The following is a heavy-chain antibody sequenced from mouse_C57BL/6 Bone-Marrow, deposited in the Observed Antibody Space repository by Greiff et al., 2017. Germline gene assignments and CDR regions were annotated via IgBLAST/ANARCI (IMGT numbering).Heavy chain of an antibody. Sequence: QVQLQQSGPELVKPGASVKISCKASGYAFSSSRMNWVKQRPGKGLEWIGRIYPGDGDTNYNGKFKGKATLTADKSSSTAYMQLSSLTSEDSAVYFCARSDYYGSSLWYFDVWGTGTTVTVSS. V-gene: IGHV1-82*01. CDR2: IYPGDGDT. CDR1: GYAFSSSR. J-gene: IGHJ1*03. D-gene: IGHD1-1*01. CDR3: ARSDYYGSSLWYFDV.